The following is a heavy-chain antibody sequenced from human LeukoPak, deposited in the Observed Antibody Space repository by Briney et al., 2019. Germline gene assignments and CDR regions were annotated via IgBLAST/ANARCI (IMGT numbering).Heavy chain of an antibody. V-gene: IGHV3-21*01. J-gene: IGHJ4*02. Sequence: GGSLRLSCAASGFTFSSYSMNWVRQAPGKGLEWVSSISSSSSYIYYADSVKGRFTISRDNAKNSLYLQMNSLRAEDTAVYYCARDRGGYCSSTSCSARYYFDYWGQGTLVTVSS. CDR2: ISSSSSYI. CDR3: ARDRGGYCSSTSCSARYYFDY. D-gene: IGHD2-2*01. CDR1: GFTFSSYS.